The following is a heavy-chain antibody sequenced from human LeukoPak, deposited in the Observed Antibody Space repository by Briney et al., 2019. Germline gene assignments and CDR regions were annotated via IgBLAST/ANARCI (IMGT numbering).Heavy chain of an antibody. J-gene: IGHJ6*03. V-gene: IGHV1-69*13. CDR3: ARGGDSGDDGVRYYYYYMDV. CDR2: IIPIFGTA. CDR1: GGTFSSHA. Sequence: PQASVKVSCKASGGTFSSHAISWVRQAPGQGLEWMGGIIPIFGTANYAQKFQGRVTITADESTSTAYMELSSLRSEDTAVYYCARGGDSGDDGVRYYYYYMDVWGKGTTVTVSS. D-gene: IGHD4-17*01.